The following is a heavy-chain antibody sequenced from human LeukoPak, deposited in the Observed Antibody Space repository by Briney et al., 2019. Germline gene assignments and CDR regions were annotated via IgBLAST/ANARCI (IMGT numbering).Heavy chain of an antibody. Sequence: GGSLRLSCAASGFTFSSYSMNWVRQAPGKGLEWVSGISWNSGSIGYADSVKGRFTISRDNAKNSLYLQMNSLRAEDMALYYCAKEYGGNSDDAFDIWGQGTMVTVSS. V-gene: IGHV3-9*03. J-gene: IGHJ3*02. CDR2: ISWNSGSI. D-gene: IGHD4-23*01. CDR3: AKEYGGNSDDAFDI. CDR1: GFTFSSYS.